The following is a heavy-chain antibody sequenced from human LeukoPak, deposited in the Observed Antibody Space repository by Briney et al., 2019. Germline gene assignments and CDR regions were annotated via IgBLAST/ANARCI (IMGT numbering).Heavy chain of an antibody. Sequence: GASVKVSCKASGYTFTGYYMHWVRQAPGQGLEWMGWINPNSGGTNYAQKFQGRVTMTRDTSISTAYMELSGLRSDDTAVYYCAREWCSSTSCYMGEDAFDIWGQGTMVTVSS. CDR1: GYTFTGYY. J-gene: IGHJ3*02. D-gene: IGHD2-2*02. V-gene: IGHV1-2*02. CDR3: AREWCSSTSCYMGEDAFDI. CDR2: INPNSGGT.